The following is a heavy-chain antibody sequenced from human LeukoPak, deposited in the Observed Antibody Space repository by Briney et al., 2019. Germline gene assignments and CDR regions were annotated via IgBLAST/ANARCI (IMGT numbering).Heavy chain of an antibody. CDR3: ARGQSSSGSDAFDI. CDR1: GFTFSSYW. CDR2: INSDGSST. V-gene: IGHV3-74*01. D-gene: IGHD3-22*01. Sequence: GGSLRLSCAASGFTFSSYWMHWVRQAPGGGVGWVSRINSDGSSTRYAHSVKRRFTISRYNAQNTVYLQMNSLRGEDTAVYYCARGQSSSGSDAFDICGQGTMVTVS. J-gene: IGHJ3*02.